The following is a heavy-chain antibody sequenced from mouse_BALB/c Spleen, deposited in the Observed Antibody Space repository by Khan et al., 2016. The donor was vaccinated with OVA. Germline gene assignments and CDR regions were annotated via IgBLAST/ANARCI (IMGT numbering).Heavy chain of an antibody. V-gene: IGHV1S137*01. Sequence: VQLQQSGAELVRPGVSVKISCKGSGYTFTDFTIHWVKQSHAKSLEWIGVISTYYGDATYNQKFKGKATMTVDKTSSTAYMELARLTSEESAIYYCTSGGGGNRFAYWGQGTLVTVSA. CDR2: ISTYYGDA. CDR3: TSGGGGNRFAY. J-gene: IGHJ3*01. CDR1: GYTFTDFT.